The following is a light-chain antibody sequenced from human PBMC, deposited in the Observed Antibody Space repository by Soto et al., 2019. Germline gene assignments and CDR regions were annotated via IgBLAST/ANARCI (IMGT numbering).Light chain of an antibody. CDR1: QSLLSSNGNNY. CDR3: MQALQTPGT. CDR2: LGS. Sequence: DIVMTQSPLSLPVTPGEPASISCRSSQSLLSSNGNNYLVWFLQKPGQSPQLLIYLGSYRASGVPDRFSGSGSGSDFTLKISRVEAEDVGVYYCMQALQTPGTFGQGTTLEMK. J-gene: IGKJ2*01. V-gene: IGKV2-28*01.